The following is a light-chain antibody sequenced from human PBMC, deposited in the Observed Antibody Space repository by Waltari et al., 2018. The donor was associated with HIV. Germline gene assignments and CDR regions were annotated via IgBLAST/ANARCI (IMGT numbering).Light chain of an antibody. V-gene: IGKV3-11*02. CDR1: HSVSNF. CDR2: DAS. CDR3: QHRSSWPPT. J-gene: IGKJ4*01. Sequence: IVLTQSPATLSLSPGEKATLSCRASHSVSNFLAWYQQKPGQAPRLLIYDASNRATDIPARFTGSGSGRDFTLTISNLEPEDFADYYCQHRSSWPPTFGGGTKVEIK.